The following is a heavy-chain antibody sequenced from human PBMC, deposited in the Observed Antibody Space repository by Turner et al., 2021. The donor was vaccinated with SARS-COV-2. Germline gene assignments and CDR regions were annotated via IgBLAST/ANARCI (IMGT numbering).Heavy chain of an antibody. CDR2: ISSSSSTI. CDR1: GFTFSRYS. J-gene: IGHJ6*02. D-gene: IGHD2-15*01. V-gene: IGHV3-48*01. CDR3: ASTSVVNYGMDV. Sequence: EVQLVESGGGLVQPGGSLRLSCAASGFTFSRYSMNWVRQAPGKGLEWVSYISSSSSTIYYADSVKGRFTISRDNAKNSLYLKMNSLRAEDTAVYYCASTSVVNYGMDVWGQGTTVTVSS.